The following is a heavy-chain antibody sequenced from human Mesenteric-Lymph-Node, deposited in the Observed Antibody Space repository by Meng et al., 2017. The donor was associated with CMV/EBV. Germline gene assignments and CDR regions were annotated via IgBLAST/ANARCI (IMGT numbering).Heavy chain of an antibody. CDR2: IKPYSGDT. Sequence: KVPCKTSGYTFTGYYMHWVRQAPGRRLEWMGWIKPYSGDTNYAQKFQGRVTMTRDTSINTAYMELTRLRFDDTAVYYCARGGGYFDSWGQGTLVTVSS. D-gene: IGHD3-16*01. V-gene: IGHV1-2*02. CDR3: ARGGGYFDS. J-gene: IGHJ4*02. CDR1: GYTFTGYY.